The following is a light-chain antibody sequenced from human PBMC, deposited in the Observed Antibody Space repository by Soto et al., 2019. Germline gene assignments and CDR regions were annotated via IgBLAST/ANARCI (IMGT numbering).Light chain of an antibody. J-gene: IGLJ2*01. CDR3: CSYAGSSTVV. CDR1: SSDVGGYNS. Sequence: QSVLTQPASVSGSPGQSITISCTGTSSDVGGYNSISWYQQHPGKAPKLMIYEGSKRPSGVSNRFSGSKSGNTASLTISGLQAEDEADYYCCSYAGSSTVVFGGGTQLTVL. V-gene: IGLV2-23*01. CDR2: EGS.